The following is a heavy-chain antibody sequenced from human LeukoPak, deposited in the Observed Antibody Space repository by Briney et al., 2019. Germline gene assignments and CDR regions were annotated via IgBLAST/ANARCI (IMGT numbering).Heavy chain of an antibody. CDR1: GFTVSSNY. Sequence: GGSLRLSCAASGFTVSSNYMSWVRQAPGKGLEWVSVIYSGGSTYYPDSVKGRFTISRDNSKNTLYLQMNSLRAEDTAVYYCAKGRHYYYDSSGDPPGGYWGQGTLVTVSS. CDR2: IYSGGST. V-gene: IGHV3-53*05. D-gene: IGHD3-22*01. J-gene: IGHJ4*02. CDR3: AKGRHYYYDSSGDPPGGY.